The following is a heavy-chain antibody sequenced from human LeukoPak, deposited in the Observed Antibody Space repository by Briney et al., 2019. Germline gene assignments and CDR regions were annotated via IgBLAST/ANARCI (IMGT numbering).Heavy chain of an antibody. V-gene: IGHV3-7*01. CDR3: ARDPTTGVVPDGKFSSDYYFDS. CDR2: IKKDGSEK. CDR1: GFTFSSYW. Sequence: TGGSLRLSCAASGFTFSSYWMSWVRQAPGKGLEWVANIKKDGSEKNYVDSVKGRFTISRDNAKTSLYLQMNSLRAEDTAVYYCARDPTTGVVPDGKFSSDYYFDSWGRGTLVTVSS. J-gene: IGHJ4*02. D-gene: IGHD2-2*01.